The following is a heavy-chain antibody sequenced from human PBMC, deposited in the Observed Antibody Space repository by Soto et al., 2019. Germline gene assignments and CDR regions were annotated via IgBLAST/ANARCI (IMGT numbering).Heavy chain of an antibody. CDR1: GGSISSSSYY. CDR2: IYYSGST. V-gene: IGHV4-39*01. J-gene: IGHJ5*02. CDR3: AIRANWFDP. Sequence: QLQLQESGPGLVKPSETLSLTCTVSGGSISSSSYYWGWIRQPPGKGLEWIGSIYYSGSTYYNPSLKSRVTTSVDTSKNESSLKLSSVTAADTAVYYCAIRANWFDPWGQGTLVTVSS.